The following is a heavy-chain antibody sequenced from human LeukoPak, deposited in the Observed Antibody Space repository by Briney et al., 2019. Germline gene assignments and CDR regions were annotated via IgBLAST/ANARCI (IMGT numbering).Heavy chain of an antibody. CDR2: INPSGGST. CDR1: GYTFTSYY. Sequence: GASVKVSCKASGYTFTSYYMHWVRQAPGQGLEWMGIINPSGGSTSYAQKFQGRVTMTRDTSTSTVYMELSSLRSEDATVYYCARSDGTFYGLDVWGQGTTVTVSS. D-gene: IGHD1-14*01. V-gene: IGHV1-46*01. CDR3: ARSDGTFYGLDV. J-gene: IGHJ6*02.